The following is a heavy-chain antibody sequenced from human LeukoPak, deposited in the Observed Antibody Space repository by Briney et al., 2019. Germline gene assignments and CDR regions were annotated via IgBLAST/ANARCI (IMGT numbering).Heavy chain of an antibody. CDR3: ARCGGSYYLSWFDP. CDR1: GGSISSYY. D-gene: IGHD1-26*01. V-gene: IGHV4-59*01. J-gene: IGHJ5*02. CDR2: IYYSGST. Sequence: SETLSLTCTVSGGSISSYYWSWIRQPPGKGLEWIGYIYYSGSTNYNPSLKSRVTISVDTSKNQFSLKLSSVTAADTAVYYCARCGGSYYLSWFDPWGQGTLVTVSS.